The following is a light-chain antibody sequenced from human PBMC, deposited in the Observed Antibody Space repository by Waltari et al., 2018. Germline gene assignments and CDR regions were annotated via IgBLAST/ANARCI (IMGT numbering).Light chain of an antibody. Sequence: ENVLTQSPGTLSLSPGEGATLSCRASQSVSSSYLAWYQQKPGQAPRLLIYGASSRATCIPDRFSGSVSGTDFTLTISRLEPEDFAVYYCQQYGSSLYTFGQWTKLEI. J-gene: IGKJ2*01. CDR2: GAS. CDR1: QSVSSSY. V-gene: IGKV3-20*01. CDR3: QQYGSSLYT.